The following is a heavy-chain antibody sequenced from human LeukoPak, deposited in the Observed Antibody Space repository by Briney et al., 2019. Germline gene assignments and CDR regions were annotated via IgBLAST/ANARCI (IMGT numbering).Heavy chain of an antibody. D-gene: IGHD2-15*01. Sequence: ASVKLSCKPSGSTFTSFGISWVRQAPGQGLEWMGWIGAYNGDTNYAQKFQGRVTMTTDTSTSTPYIALRSLRSDDTAVYYCTRDHCRGDNCPSFDYWGQGTLVTVSS. CDR1: GSTFTSFG. V-gene: IGHV1-18*04. CDR2: IGAYNGDT. CDR3: TRDHCRGDNCPSFDY. J-gene: IGHJ4*02.